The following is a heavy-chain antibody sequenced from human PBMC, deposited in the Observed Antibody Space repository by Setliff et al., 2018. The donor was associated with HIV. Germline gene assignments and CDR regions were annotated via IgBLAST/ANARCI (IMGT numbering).Heavy chain of an antibody. V-gene: IGHV3-73*01. J-gene: IGHJ4*02. Sequence: GGSLRLSCAASGVTLSDAAIHWVRQASGKGLEWVGRIRGDYGASRSGRFTISRDDSKNTAYLQITNLQIEDTAVYYCARPRYCISTNCYEAFDYWGQGTPVTVSS. CDR2: IRG. CDR1: GVTLSDAA. D-gene: IGHD2-2*01. CDR3: ARPRYCISTNCYEAFDY.